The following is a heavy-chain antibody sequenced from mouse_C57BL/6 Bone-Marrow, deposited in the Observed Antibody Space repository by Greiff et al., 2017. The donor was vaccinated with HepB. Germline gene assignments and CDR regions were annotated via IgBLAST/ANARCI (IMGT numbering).Heavy chain of an antibody. V-gene: IGHV5-16*01. D-gene: IGHD1-1*01. CDR1: GFTFSDYY. CDR3: ARVGTTVVAPYFDY. CDR2: INYDGSST. Sequence: EVMLVESEGGLVQPGSSMKLSCTASGFTFSDYYMAWVRQVPEKGLEWVANINYDGSSTYYLDSLKSRFIISRDNAKNILYLQMSSLKSEDTATYYCARVGTTVVAPYFDYWGQGTTLTVSS. J-gene: IGHJ2*01.